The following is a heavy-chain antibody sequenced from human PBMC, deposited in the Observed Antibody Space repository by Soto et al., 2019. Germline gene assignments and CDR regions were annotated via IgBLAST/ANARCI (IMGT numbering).Heavy chain of an antibody. CDR1: GYSFTKYW. V-gene: IGHV5-51*01. J-gene: IGHJ6*02. CDR3: ARQIASGSADV. Sequence: GESLKISWQGSGYSFTKYWIGWVRQMPGKGLERVGSIYPGDSETSYSPSFQGQVTITADKTISTAYLQWSSLKASDNATDYCARQIASGSADVWGQGTMVTVSS. CDR2: IYPGDSET. D-gene: IGHD6-25*01.